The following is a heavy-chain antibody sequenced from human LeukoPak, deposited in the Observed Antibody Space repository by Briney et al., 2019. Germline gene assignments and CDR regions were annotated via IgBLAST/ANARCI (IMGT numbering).Heavy chain of an antibody. CDR1: GYSFTNYW. V-gene: IGHV5-51*01. CDR2: IYPGDSDT. D-gene: IGHD3-10*01. J-gene: IGHJ5*02. Sequence: GESLKISCMASGYSFTNYWIGWVRQLPGKSLEWMGIIYPGDSDTRYSPSFQGQVTNSVDKSINTAYLQWSSLKASDTAMYYCARRGSYAWFDPWGQGTLVTVSS. CDR3: ARRGSYAWFDP.